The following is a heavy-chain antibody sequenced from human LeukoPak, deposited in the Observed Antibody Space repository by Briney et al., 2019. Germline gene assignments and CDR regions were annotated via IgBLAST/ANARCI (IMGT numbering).Heavy chain of an antibody. J-gene: IGHJ6*04. CDR1: GFTFSSHT. D-gene: IGHD3-10*02. CDR2: ISTGSSYI. Sequence: GGSLRLSCAASGFTFSSHTMSWVRQAPGKGLEWVSSISTGSSYIYYADSVKGRLTISRDNAKNSLYLQMNSLRAEDTAVYYCAELGITMIGGVWGKGTTVTISS. V-gene: IGHV3-21*01. CDR3: AELGITMIGGV.